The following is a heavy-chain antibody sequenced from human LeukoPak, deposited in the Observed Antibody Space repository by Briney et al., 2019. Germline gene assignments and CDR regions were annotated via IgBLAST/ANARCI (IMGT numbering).Heavy chain of an antibody. CDR1: GGSISSSSYY. CDR2: IYYSGST. CDR3: ARPGFYYDSSGSHDAFDI. Sequence: SETLSLTCTVSGGSISSSSYYWGWIRQPPGKGLEWIGSIYYSGSTYYNPSLKSRVTISVDTSKNQFSLKLSSATAADTAVYYCARPGFYYDSSGSHDAFDIWGQGTMVTVSS. J-gene: IGHJ3*02. D-gene: IGHD3-22*01. V-gene: IGHV4-39*01.